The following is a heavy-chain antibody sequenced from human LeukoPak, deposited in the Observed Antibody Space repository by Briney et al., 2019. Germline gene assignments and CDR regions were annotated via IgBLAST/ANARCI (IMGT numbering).Heavy chain of an antibody. V-gene: IGHV3-21*01. D-gene: IGHD3-10*02. CDR2: ISSSSRFI. Sequence: GGSLRLSCAASGISFSNYSMNWVRQAPGKGLEWVSLISSSSRFIYYGDSVRGRFTISRDNAKNTLYLQMNSLRAEDTAVYYCAELGITMIGGVWGKGTTVTISS. J-gene: IGHJ6*04. CDR3: AELGITMIGGV. CDR1: GISFSNYS.